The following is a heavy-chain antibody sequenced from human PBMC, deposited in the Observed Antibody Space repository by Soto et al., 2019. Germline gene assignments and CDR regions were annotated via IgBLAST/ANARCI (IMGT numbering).Heavy chain of an antibody. D-gene: IGHD3-10*01. Sequence: SETLSLTCTVSGGSISSYYWSWIRQPPGKGLEWIGYIYYSGSTNSNPSLKSRVTISVDTSKNQFSLNLSSVTAADTAVYYCARAELRFWGAFDIWGQGTMDTVSS. CDR2: IYYSGST. CDR1: GGSISSYY. V-gene: IGHV4-59*01. CDR3: ARAELRFWGAFDI. J-gene: IGHJ3*02.